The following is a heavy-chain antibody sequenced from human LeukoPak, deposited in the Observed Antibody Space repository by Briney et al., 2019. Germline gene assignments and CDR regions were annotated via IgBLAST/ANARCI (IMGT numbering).Heavy chain of an antibody. CDR2: IYSGGTT. Sequence: GGSLRLSCEASGFTVSSNYMSWVRQAPGKGLEWVSVIYSGGTTYYEDSVKGGFTISRDNSKNTLYLQMSSLRAEDTAVYYCAGWPSSSWYKVAAFGIWGQGTMVTVSS. CDR3: AGWPSSSWYKVAAFGI. CDR1: GFTVSSNY. V-gene: IGHV3-53*01. J-gene: IGHJ3*02. D-gene: IGHD6-13*01.